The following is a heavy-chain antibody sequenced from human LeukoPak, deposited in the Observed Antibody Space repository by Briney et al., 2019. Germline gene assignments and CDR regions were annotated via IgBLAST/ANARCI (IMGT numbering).Heavy chain of an antibody. CDR2: ISGSGGST. J-gene: IGHJ4*02. CDR1: GFTFSSYS. V-gene: IGHV3-23*01. D-gene: IGHD3-22*01. Sequence: GGSLRLSCAASGFTFSSYSMNWVRQAPGKGLEWVSAISGSGGSTYYADSVKGRFTISRDNSKNTLYLQMNSLRAEDTAVYYCAKEGDMSSGYYFNYYFDYWGQGTLVTVSS. CDR3: AKEGDMSSGYYFNYYFDY.